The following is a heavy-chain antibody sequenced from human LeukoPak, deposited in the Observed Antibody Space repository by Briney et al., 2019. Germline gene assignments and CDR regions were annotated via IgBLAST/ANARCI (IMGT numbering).Heavy chain of an antibody. Sequence: PGRSLRLSCAASGFTFNNYAMHWVRQAPGKGLEWVAVISFDGNKKYYADSVKGRFTVSRDSSKNTLFLQMNSLRPEDTAVYYCAKTGDYGDWFDYWGQGTLVTVSS. D-gene: IGHD4-17*01. V-gene: IGHV3-30*04. CDR3: AKTGDYGDWFDY. CDR1: GFTFNNYA. J-gene: IGHJ4*02. CDR2: ISFDGNKK.